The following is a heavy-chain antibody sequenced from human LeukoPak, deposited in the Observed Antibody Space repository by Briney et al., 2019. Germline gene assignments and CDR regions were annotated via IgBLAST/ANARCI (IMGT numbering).Heavy chain of an antibody. D-gene: IGHD3-16*01. CDR2: INERATII. V-gene: IGHV3-74*01. Sequence: GGSLRLSCAASGFTFSNYWMHWVRQAPGKGLEWVSRINERATIISYADSVKGRFTISRENARNTLYLQMNSLTAEDKAVYYCVRDLILVWTPGDDFDHWGQGTLDTVSS. CDR1: GFTFSNYW. CDR3: VRDLILVWTPGDDFDH. J-gene: IGHJ4*02.